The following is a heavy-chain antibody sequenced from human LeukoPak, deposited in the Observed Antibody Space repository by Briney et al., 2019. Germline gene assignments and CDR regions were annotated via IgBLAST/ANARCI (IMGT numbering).Heavy chain of an antibody. CDR2: ITGSGDGT. CDR1: GFTFSTYA. D-gene: IGHD4/OR15-4a*01. Sequence: GGSLRLSCAASGFTFSTYAMTWVRQAPGKGLEWVSSITGSGDGTSAADSVKGRFSISRDNSKNTLYLQMNSLRVEDTAVYYCAKAGLVRGGALDSWGQGTLVTVSS. J-gene: IGHJ4*02. V-gene: IGHV3-23*01. CDR3: AKAGLVRGGALDS.